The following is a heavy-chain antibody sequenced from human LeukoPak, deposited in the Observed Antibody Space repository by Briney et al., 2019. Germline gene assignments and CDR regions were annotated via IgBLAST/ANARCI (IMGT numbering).Heavy chain of an antibody. Sequence: GGSLRLSCAASGFTFSTYGMHWVRQAPGKGLEWVAFIRYDGSHKYYADSVKGRFTISRDNSKNTLYLQMNSLRAEDTAVYYCAKDPVKGDYYRGDSYYFDYWGQGTLVTVSS. V-gene: IGHV3-30*02. CDR1: GFTFSTYG. J-gene: IGHJ4*02. CDR3: AKDPVKGDYYRGDSYYFDY. D-gene: IGHD1-26*01. CDR2: IRYDGSHK.